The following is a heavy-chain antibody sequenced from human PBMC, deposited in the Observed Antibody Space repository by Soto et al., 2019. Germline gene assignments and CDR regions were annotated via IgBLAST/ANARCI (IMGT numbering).Heavy chain of an antibody. D-gene: IGHD4-17*01. J-gene: IGHJ4*02. CDR1: GGSISSGGYS. V-gene: IGHV4-61*08. CDR2: IYHSGST. CDR3: ARHPTVTEYYFDY. Sequence: PSETLSLTCAVSGGSISSGGYSWSWIRQPPGKGLEWIGYIYHSGSTNYNPSLKSRVTIPVDTSKNQFSLKLSSVTAADTAVYYCARHPTVTEYYFDYWGQGTLVTVSS.